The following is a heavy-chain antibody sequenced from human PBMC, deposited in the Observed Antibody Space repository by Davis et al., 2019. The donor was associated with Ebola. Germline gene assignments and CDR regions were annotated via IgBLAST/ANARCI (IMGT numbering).Heavy chain of an antibody. CDR1: GYTFTSYA. CDR3: ARERIMTTVTTALGY. J-gene: IGHJ4*02. D-gene: IGHD4-17*01. V-gene: IGHV1-69*04. Sequence: SVKVSCKASGYTFTSYAMHWVRQAPGQGLEWMGRIIPILGIANYAQKFQGRVTITADKSTSTAYMELSSLRSEDTAVYYCARERIMTTVTTALGYWGQGTLVTVSS. CDR2: IIPILGIA.